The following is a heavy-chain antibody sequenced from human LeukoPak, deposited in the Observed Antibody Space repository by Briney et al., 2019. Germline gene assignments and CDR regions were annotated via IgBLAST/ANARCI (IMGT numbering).Heavy chain of an antibody. CDR1: GYTFTNYA. D-gene: IGHD3-10*01. Sequence: ASVKVSCKASGYTFTNYAMHWVRQATGQRLEWMGWINAGNGNTKYSQKFQGRVTITRDTSASTAYMELSSLRSEDTAVCYCARGDTMVRNWFDPWGQGTLVTVSS. V-gene: IGHV1-3*01. CDR2: INAGNGNT. CDR3: ARGDTMVRNWFDP. J-gene: IGHJ5*02.